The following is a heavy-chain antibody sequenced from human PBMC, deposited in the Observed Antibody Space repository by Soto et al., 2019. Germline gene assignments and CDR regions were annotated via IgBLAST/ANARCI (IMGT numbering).Heavy chain of an antibody. J-gene: IGHJ6*02. CDR3: ARLMGATGYYYYGMDV. V-gene: IGHV4-59*01. D-gene: IGHD1-26*01. Sequence: PSETLSLTCTVSCGSISSYYWSWIRQPPGKGLEWIGYIYYSGSTNYNPSLKSRVTISVDTSKNQFSLKLSSVTAADTAVYYCARLMGATGYYYYGMDVWGQGTTVTVSS. CDR1: CGSISSYY. CDR2: IYYSGST.